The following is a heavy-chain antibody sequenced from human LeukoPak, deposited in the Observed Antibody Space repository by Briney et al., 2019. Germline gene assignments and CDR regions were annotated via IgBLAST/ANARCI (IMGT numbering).Heavy chain of an antibody. Sequence: SETLSLTCTVSGGSISSSSIYWGWIRQPPGKGLEWIGSIYYSGSTYYNPSLKSRVTISVDTSKNQFSLKLNSVTAADTAVYYCARHSGGYCSGRSCYSDYWGQGTLVSVSS. CDR1: GGSISSSSIY. V-gene: IGHV4-39*01. CDR2: IYYSGST. CDR3: ARHSGGYCSGRSCYSDY. D-gene: IGHD2-15*01. J-gene: IGHJ4*02.